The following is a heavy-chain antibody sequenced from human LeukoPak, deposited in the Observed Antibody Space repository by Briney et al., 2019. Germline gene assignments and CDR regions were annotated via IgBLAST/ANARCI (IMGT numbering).Heavy chain of an antibody. D-gene: IGHD3-10*01. CDR1: GDSISSYY. V-gene: IGHV4-4*07. Sequence: SVPLSLLCTVSGDSISSYYWSWIRQSAGKGLVCIVRIYNSGCTNYSPSLKSQVTMSVDTSKNQFSLKLSSVTAADTAVYYCARDGGSGSYKDYWGQRTLVTVSS. CDR2: IYNSGCT. J-gene: IGHJ4*02. CDR3: ARDGGSGSYKDY.